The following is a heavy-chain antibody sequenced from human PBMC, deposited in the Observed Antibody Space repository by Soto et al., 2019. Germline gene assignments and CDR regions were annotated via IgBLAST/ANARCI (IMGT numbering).Heavy chain of an antibody. Sequence: GGSLRLSCAGTGFIFSDFYMSWIRQAPGKGLEWVSSLSGSGGSTYYADSVKGRFTISRDNSKNTLYLQMNSLRAEDTAVYYCAKDTVPVATPWFDPWGQGTLVTVSS. CDR2: LSGSGGST. J-gene: IGHJ5*02. CDR1: GFIFSDFY. CDR3: AKDTVPVATPWFDP. V-gene: IGHV3-23*01. D-gene: IGHD2-2*01.